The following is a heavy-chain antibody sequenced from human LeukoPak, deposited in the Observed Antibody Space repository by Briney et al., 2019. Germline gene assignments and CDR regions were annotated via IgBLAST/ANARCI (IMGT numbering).Heavy chain of an antibody. CDR1: GYTFTSYA. J-gene: IGHJ4*02. V-gene: IGHV1-3*01. CDR2: INAGNGNT. D-gene: IGHD3-10*01. Sequence: GASVKVSCKASGYTFTSYAMHWVRQAPGQRLEWMGWINAGNGNTKYSQKFQVRVTITRDTSASTAYMELSSLRSEDTAVYYCAISGVRGVIRYYFDDWGQGTLVSASS. CDR3: AISGVRGVIRYYFDD.